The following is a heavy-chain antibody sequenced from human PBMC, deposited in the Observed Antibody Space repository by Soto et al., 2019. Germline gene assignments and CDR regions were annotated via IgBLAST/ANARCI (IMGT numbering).Heavy chain of an antibody. D-gene: IGHD3-10*01. J-gene: IGHJ4*02. V-gene: IGHV3-9*01. CDR2: ISWNSGSI. CDR1: GFTFDDYA. CDR3: AKDSVALLWFGASDY. Sequence: EVQLVESGGGLVQPGRSLRLSCAASGFTFDDYAMHWVRQAPGKGLEWVSGISWNSGSIGYADSVKGRFTISRDNAKNSLYLQMNSLRAEDTAVYYCAKDSVALLWFGASDYWGQGTLVTVSS.